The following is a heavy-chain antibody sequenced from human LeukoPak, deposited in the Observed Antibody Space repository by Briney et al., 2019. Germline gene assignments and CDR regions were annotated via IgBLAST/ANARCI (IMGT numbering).Heavy chain of an antibody. V-gene: IGHV3-30-3*01. CDR2: ISYDGSNK. CDR1: GFTFSSYA. CDR3: ARAEADH. Sequence: PGRSLRLSCAASGFTFSSYAMHWVRQAPGKGLEWVAVISYDGSNKYYADSVKGRFTISRHNSKNTLYLQMNSLRAEDTAVYYCARAEADHWGQGPLLTVSS. J-gene: IGHJ4*02.